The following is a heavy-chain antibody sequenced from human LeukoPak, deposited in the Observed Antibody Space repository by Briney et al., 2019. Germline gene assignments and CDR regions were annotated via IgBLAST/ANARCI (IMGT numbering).Heavy chain of an antibody. Sequence: GGSLRLSCAASGLTFSNYAISWVRQAPVKGLEWVSSISSSAVSSYYADSVKGRFTISRDNSKNTLYLQVNSLTAEDTAVYYCAKDMGYRATNFDYWGQGTLVTVSS. V-gene: IGHV3-23*01. J-gene: IGHJ4*02. CDR1: GLTFSNYA. CDR2: ISSSAVSS. CDR3: AKDMGYRATNFDY. D-gene: IGHD1-1*01.